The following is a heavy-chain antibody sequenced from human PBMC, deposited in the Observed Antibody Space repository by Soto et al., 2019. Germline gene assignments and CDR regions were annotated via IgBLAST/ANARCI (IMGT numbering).Heavy chain of an antibody. Sequence: SETLSLTCTFSGGSISSGDYYLSWIRQPPGKGLEWIGYIYYSGSTYYNPSLKSRVTISVDTSKNQFSLKLSSVTAADTAVYYCARVRSEVTLTYYYGMDVWGQGTTVTVSS. CDR3: ARVRSEVTLTYYYGMDV. CDR2: IYYSGST. D-gene: IGHD2-21*02. V-gene: IGHV4-30-4*01. CDR1: GGSISSGDYY. J-gene: IGHJ6*02.